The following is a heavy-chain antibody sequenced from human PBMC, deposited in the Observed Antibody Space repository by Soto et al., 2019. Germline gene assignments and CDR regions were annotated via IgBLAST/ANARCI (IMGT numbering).Heavy chain of an antibody. CDR1: GGSFSGYY. CDR3: ARAGFDP. CDR2: INHSGST. Sequence: SETLSLTCAVYGGSFSGYYWSWIRQPPGRGLEWIGEINHSGSTNYNPSLKSRVTISVDTSKNHFSLKLTSVTAADTAVYYCARAGFDPWGQGTLVTVSS. J-gene: IGHJ5*02. V-gene: IGHV4-34*01.